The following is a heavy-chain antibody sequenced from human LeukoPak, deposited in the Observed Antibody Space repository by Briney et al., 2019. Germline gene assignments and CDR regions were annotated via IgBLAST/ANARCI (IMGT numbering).Heavy chain of an antibody. V-gene: IGHV3-21*01. Sequence: ETLSLTCAVSGGSISSSNWWSWVRQAPGKGLEWVSSISSSSSYIYYADSVKGRFTISRDNAKNSLYLQMNSLRAEDTAVYYCASQVVRGVIITIDYWGQGTLVTVSS. CDR2: ISSSSSYI. D-gene: IGHD3-10*01. CDR3: ASQVVRGVIITIDY. J-gene: IGHJ4*02. CDR1: GGSISSSN.